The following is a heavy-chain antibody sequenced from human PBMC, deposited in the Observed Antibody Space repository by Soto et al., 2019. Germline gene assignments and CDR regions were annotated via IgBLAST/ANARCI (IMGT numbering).Heavy chain of an antibody. Sequence: AQLVESGGGLVQPGGSLRLSCAASGFTFRTYAMHWVRQAPGKGLEWVAVISHDGSNTDYGDSVKGRFTISRDNSKSTLSLQMNSLRPEDTGVYYCAKDAGSTEYFFASWGQGTLVSVSS. V-gene: IGHV3-30*18. CDR1: GFTFRTYA. J-gene: IGHJ4*02. CDR2: ISHDGSNT. CDR3: AKDAGSTEYFFAS.